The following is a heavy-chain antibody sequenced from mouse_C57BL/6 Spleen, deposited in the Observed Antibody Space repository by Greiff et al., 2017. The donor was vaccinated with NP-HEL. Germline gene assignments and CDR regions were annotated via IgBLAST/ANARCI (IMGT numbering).Heavy chain of an antibody. CDR1: GYTFTSYW. V-gene: IGHV1-7*01. CDR3: ARSRVYYDYDGDAMDY. CDR2: INPSSGYT. D-gene: IGHD2-4*01. Sequence: VQLQQSGAELAKPGASVKLSCKASGYTFTSYWMHWVKQRPGQGLEWIGYINPSSGYTKYNQKFKDKATLTADKSSSTAYLQLSSLTSEDSAVYYCARSRVYYDYDGDAMDYWGQGTSVTVSS. J-gene: IGHJ4*01.